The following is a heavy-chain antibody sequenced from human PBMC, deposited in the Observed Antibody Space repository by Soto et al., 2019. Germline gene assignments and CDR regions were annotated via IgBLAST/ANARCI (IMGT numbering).Heavy chain of an antibody. V-gene: IGHV3-7*01. D-gene: IGHD1-26*01. CDR3: VRDGGYYRLDS. Sequence: EVQLVESGGGLVQPGGSLRLSCLASGFTFSSVWMGWVRQAPGKGLEWVAMIKTDGSEKTSVEYLKGRFTISRDNAKNSLYLQMDSLRGEDTAVYYCVRDGGYYRLDSWGQGTLVTVSS. J-gene: IGHJ4*02. CDR2: IKTDGSEK. CDR1: GFTFSSVW.